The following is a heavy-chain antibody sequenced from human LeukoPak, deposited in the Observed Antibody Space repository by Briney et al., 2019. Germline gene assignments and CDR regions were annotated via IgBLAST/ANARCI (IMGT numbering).Heavy chain of an antibody. CDR1: GGSFSGYY. D-gene: IGHD1-14*01. Sequence: SETLSLTCAVYGGSFSGYYWSWIRQPPGKGLEWIGEINHSGSTNYNPSLKSRVTISVDTSKNQFSLKLSSVTAADTAVYYCVRGSSPLVLNKYLIDFRPDESFVSPVEIKRERHYYFESWGQGILVTVSS. CDR2: INHSGST. V-gene: IGHV4-34*01. J-gene: IGHJ4*02. CDR3: VRGSSPLVLNKYLIDFRPDESFVSPVEIKRERHYYFES.